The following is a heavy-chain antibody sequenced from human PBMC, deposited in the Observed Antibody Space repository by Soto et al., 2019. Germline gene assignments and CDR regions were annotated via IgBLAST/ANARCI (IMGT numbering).Heavy chain of an antibody. CDR1: GGSISSGDYY. Sequence: SETLSLTCTVSGGSISSGDYYWSWIRQPPGKGLEWIGYIYYSGSTYYNPSLKSRVTISVDTSKNQFSLKLSSVTAADTAVYYCARETFVVGLGYWGQGTLVTVSS. V-gene: IGHV4-30-4*01. D-gene: IGHD2-21*01. CDR3: ARETFVVGLGY. J-gene: IGHJ4*02. CDR2: IYYSGST.